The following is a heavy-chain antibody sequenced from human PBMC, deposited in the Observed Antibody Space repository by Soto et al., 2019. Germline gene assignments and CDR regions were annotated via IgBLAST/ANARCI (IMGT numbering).Heavy chain of an antibody. V-gene: IGHV4-31*03. J-gene: IGHJ3*02. Sequence: SETLSLTCTVSGGSISSGGYYWSWIRQHPGKGLEWIGYIYYSGSTYYNPSLKSRVTISVDTSKNQFSLKLSSVTAADTAVYYCASYDYVWGSYRANDAFDIWGQGTMVTVSS. D-gene: IGHD3-16*02. CDR1: GGSISSGGYY. CDR2: IYYSGST. CDR3: ASYDYVWGSYRANDAFDI.